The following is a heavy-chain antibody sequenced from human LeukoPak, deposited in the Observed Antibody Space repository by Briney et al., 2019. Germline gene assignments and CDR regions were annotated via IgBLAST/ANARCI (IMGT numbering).Heavy chain of an antibody. V-gene: IGHV4-4*09. J-gene: IGHJ6*02. CDR3: ARGGVVVPAARPYGMDV. CDR1: GGSISSYY. D-gene: IGHD2-2*01. CDR2: IYTSGST. Sequence: PSETLSLTCTVSGGSISSYYWSWIRQPPGKGLEWIGYIYTSGSTNYNPSLKSRVTISVDTSKNQFSLKLSSVTAADTAVYYCARGGVVVPAARPYGMDVWGQGTTVTVSS.